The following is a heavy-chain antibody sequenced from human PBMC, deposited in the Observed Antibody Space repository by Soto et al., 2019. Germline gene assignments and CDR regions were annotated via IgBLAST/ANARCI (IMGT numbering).Heavy chain of an antibody. D-gene: IGHD2-2*01. CDR1: GFSFDHYA. CDR2: ITWNSGTK. CDR3: ARDSEQVRPVALLGASFDI. J-gene: IGHJ3*02. Sequence: EGQLVESGGGLVQSGRSLRLSCVASGFSFDHYAMHWVRQAPGKGLEWVAGITWNSGTKDYGNSVKGGFSISRDNAENSLHLQMNSLGPDDTALYYCARDSEQVRPVALLGASFDIWGQGTLVTVSS. V-gene: IGHV3-9*01.